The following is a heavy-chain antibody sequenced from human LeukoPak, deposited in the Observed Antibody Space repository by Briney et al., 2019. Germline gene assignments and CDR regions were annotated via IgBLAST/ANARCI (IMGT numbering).Heavy chain of an antibody. V-gene: IGHV4-34*01. D-gene: IGHD5-24*01. Sequence: PSETLSLTCAVYGGSFSGYYWTWLRQPPGRGLEWIGEINHSGSTNYNPSLKSRVTISVDTSKSQFSLKLNPVTAADTAMYYCARGRDPYGGEGTLVTVSS. CDR2: INHSGST. J-gene: IGHJ4*02. CDR1: GGSFSGYY. CDR3: ARGRDPY.